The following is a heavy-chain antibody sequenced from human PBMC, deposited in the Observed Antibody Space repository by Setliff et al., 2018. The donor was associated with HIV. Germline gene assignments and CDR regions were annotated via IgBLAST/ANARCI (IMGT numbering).Heavy chain of an antibody. CDR3: ARNPEMAALNYFYYYMDV. CDR2: IIPMSGVP. Sequence: VASVKVSCKASGGNFRSYGISWVRQAPGQGLEWMGGIIPMSGVPKYAQKFQGRVTITADKSTSTAYMELSSLRSEDTAVYYCARNPEMAALNYFYYYMDVWGKGTTVTV. CDR1: GGNFRSYG. D-gene: IGHD6-19*01. J-gene: IGHJ6*03. V-gene: IGHV1-69*10.